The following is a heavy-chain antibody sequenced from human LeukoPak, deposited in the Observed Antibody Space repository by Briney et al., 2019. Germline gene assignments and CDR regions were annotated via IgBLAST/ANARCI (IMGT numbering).Heavy chain of an antibody. CDR3: TRVIFSSSWYPFDY. CDR1: GFTFGDYV. J-gene: IGHJ4*02. D-gene: IGHD6-13*01. V-gene: IGHV3-49*03. Sequence: TGGSLRLSCSASGFTFGDYVMSWFRQAPGKGLEWVGFIRTKPCGGTAEYAASVKSRFTISRDDSKSIAYLQMNSLKTEDTAIYYCTRVIFSSSWYPFDYWGQGTLVTVSS. CDR2: IRTKPCGGTA.